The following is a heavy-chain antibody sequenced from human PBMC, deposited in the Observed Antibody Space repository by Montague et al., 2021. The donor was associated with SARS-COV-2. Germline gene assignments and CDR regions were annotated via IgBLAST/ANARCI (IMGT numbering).Heavy chain of an antibody. CDR2: LSYSAST. CDR1: GGSISSTSYY. CDR3: ARHITGSGNAFDI. D-gene: IGHD3-10*01. J-gene: IGHJ3*02. V-gene: IGHV4-39*01. Sequence: SETLSLTCTVYGGSISSTSYYWGWIRQPPGKGLEWIGSLSYSASTYYTSSIKRRVTISVDTSKNQFSLRLSSVTDADTAVYYCARHITGSGNAFDIWGQGTMVAVSS.